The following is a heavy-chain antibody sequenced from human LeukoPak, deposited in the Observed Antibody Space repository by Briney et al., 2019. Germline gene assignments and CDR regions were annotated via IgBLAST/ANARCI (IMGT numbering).Heavy chain of an antibody. CDR1: GFTFSSYS. J-gene: IGHJ6*03. V-gene: IGHV3-21*01. D-gene: IGHD2-2*01. Sequence: GGSLRLSCAASGFTFSSYSMNWVRQAPGKGLEWVSSISSSSSYIYYAGSVKGRFTISRDNAKNSLYLQMNSLRAEDTAVYYCARGGSSLFIYYYYYYMDVWGKGTTVTVSS. CDR3: ARGGSSLFIYYYYYYMDV. CDR2: ISSSSSYI.